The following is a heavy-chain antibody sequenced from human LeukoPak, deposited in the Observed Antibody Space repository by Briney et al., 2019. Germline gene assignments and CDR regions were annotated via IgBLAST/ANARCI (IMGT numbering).Heavy chain of an antibody. Sequence: SETLSLTCPVSGGSISSYYWSWIRQPPGKGLEWIGYIYYSGSTNYNPSLKSRVTISVDTSKNQFSLKLSSVTAADTAVYYCARAYSSSWYANFDYWGQGTLVTVSS. V-gene: IGHV4-59*01. CDR3: ARAYSSSWYANFDY. CDR2: IYYSGST. D-gene: IGHD6-13*01. J-gene: IGHJ4*02. CDR1: GGSISSYY.